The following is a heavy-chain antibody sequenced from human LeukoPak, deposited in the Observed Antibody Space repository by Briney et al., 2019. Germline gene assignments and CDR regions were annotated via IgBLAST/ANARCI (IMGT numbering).Heavy chain of an antibody. J-gene: IGHJ5*02. CDR2: ISYDGSNK. D-gene: IGHD1-26*01. CDR3: ARDLTSGSYLRRWFDP. V-gene: IGHV3-30-3*01. CDR1: GFTFSSYA. Sequence: PGGSLRLSCAASGFTFSSYAMHWVRQAPGKGLEWVAVISYDGSNKYYADSVKGRFTISRDNSKNTLYLQMNSLRAEDTAVYYCARDLTSGSYLRRWFDPWGQGALVTVSS.